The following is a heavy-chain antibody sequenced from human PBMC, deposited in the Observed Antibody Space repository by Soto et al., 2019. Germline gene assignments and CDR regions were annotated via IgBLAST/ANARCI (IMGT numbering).Heavy chain of an antibody. V-gene: IGHV3-30-3*01. Sequence: GGSLRLSCAASGFTFSSYAMHWVRQAPGKGLEWVAVISYDGSNKYYADSVKGRFTISRDNSKNTLYLQMNSLRAEDPAVYYCARELGRGSSSDDLDYWGQGTLVTGSS. CDR1: GFTFSSYA. D-gene: IGHD6-6*01. J-gene: IGHJ4*02. CDR3: ARELGRGSSSDDLDY. CDR2: ISYDGSNK.